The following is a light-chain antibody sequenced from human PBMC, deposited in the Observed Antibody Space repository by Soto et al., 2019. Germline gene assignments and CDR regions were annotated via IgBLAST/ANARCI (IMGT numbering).Light chain of an antibody. V-gene: IGLV1-44*01. Sequence: QSVLTQAPSASGTPGQRVTISCSGSSSNVGSLSVDWYQHLPGTAPKLLIHSNYQRPSGVPDRFSGSKSGTSASLAINGLQSEDEADYYCAAWDGSLNGLYVFGTGTKVIVL. J-gene: IGLJ1*01. CDR2: SNY. CDR1: SSNVGSLS. CDR3: AAWDGSLNGLYV.